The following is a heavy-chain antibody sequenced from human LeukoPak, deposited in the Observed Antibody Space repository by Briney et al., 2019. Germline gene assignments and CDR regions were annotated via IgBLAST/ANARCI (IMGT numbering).Heavy chain of an antibody. J-gene: IGHJ3*02. CDR1: GFTFSSYA. V-gene: IGHV3-23*01. CDR3: AKEGYCSSTSCYFRDAFDI. D-gene: IGHD2-2*01. CDR2: ISGSGGST. Sequence: PGGSLRLSCAASGFTFSSYAMSWVRQAPGKGLEGVSAISGSGGSTYYADSVKGRFTISRDNSKNTLYPQMNSLRAEDTAVYYCAKEGYCSSTSCYFRDAFDIWGQGTMVTVSS.